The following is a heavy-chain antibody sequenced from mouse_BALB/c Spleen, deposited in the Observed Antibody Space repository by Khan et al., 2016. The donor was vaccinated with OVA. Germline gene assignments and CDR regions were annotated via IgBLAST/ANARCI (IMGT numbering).Heavy chain of an antibody. Sequence: QVQLKQSGPGLVAPSQSLSITCTVSGFSLTSYGVHWVRQPPGKGLEWLVVIWSDGFTTYNSTLKSRLSISKDNSKSQVFLKMNSLQTDDTAMSYCARGIYYFGSRYMDYWGQGTSVTVSS. J-gene: IGHJ4*01. CDR3: ARGIYYFGSRYMDY. D-gene: IGHD1-1*01. CDR2: IWSDGFT. V-gene: IGHV2-6*02. CDR1: GFSLTSYG.